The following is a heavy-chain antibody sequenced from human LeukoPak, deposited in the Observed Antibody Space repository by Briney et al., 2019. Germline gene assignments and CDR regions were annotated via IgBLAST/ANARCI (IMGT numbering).Heavy chain of an antibody. CDR1: GGTFSSYA. Sequence: SVKVSCKAPGGTFSSYAISWVRQVPGQGLEWMGGIIPIFGTANYAQKFQGRVTITADESTSTAYMELSSLRSEDTAVYYCASPRGIYYYYYYYMDVWGKGTTVTVSS. D-gene: IGHD2-15*01. CDR2: IIPIFGTA. CDR3: ASPRGIYYYYYYYMDV. V-gene: IGHV1-69*13. J-gene: IGHJ6*03.